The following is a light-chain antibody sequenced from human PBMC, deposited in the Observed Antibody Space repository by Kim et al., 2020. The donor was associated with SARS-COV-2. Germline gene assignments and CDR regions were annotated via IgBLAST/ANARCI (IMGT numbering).Light chain of an antibody. J-gene: IGLJ3*02. CDR3: QAWDSSTGGV. Sequence: SYELTQPPSVSVSPGQTASITCSGDTLGDKYACWYQQKPGQSPVLVIYQDSKRPLGIPERFSGSNSGNTATLTISGTQAMDEADYYCQAWDSSTGGVFGG. CDR1: TLGDKY. CDR2: QDS. V-gene: IGLV3-1*01.